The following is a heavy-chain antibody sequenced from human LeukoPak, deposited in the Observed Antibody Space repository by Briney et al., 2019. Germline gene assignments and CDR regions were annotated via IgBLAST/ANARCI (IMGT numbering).Heavy chain of an antibody. V-gene: IGHV4-61*02. D-gene: IGHD6-25*01. Sequence: SQTLSLTCTVSGGSISSDPFYWSWIRQPAGKGLEWIGRIYSSGSTNYNPSLKSRVSISIDTSKKQFSLKLSSVTAADTAAYYGARLYCSGSYWFDPWGQGTLVTVSS. CDR2: IYSSGST. CDR1: GGSISSDPFY. J-gene: IGHJ5*02. CDR3: ARLYCSGSYWFDP.